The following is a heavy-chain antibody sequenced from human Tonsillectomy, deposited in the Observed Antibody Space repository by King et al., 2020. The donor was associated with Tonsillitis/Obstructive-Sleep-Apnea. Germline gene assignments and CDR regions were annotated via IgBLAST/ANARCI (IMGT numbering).Heavy chain of an antibody. D-gene: IGHD3-16*01. Sequence: VQLVESGGGVVQPGRSLRLSCAASGFTFSSYPMHWVRQAPGKGLEWVAVISYDGSDKYYADSVKGRFTISRDNSKNTLYLQMNSLRDEDTAVYLCARDVGGASSYWGQGTLVIVSS. V-gene: IGHV3-30*04. J-gene: IGHJ4*02. CDR2: ISYDGSDK. CDR1: GFTFSSYP. CDR3: ARDVGGASSY.